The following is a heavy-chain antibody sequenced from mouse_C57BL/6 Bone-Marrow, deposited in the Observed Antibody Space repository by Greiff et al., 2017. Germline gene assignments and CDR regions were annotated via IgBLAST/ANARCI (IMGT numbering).Heavy chain of an antibody. D-gene: IGHD2-9*01. CDR2: IYPRSGNT. J-gene: IGHJ3*01. CDR3: ARRAYYGYDEWFAY. V-gene: IGHV1-81*01. Sequence: QVQLKESGAELARPGASVKLSCKASGYTFTSYGISWVKQRTGPGLEWIGEIYPRSGNTYYNEKFKGKATLTADKSSSTAYMELRSLTSEDSAVYFCARRAYYGYDEWFAYWGQGTLVTVSA. CDR1: GYTFTSYG.